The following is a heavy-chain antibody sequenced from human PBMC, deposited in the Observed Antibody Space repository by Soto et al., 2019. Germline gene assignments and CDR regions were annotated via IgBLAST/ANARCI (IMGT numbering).Heavy chain of an antibody. Sequence: QVQLVESEGGVVQPGRSLRLSCAASGFTFSSYAMHWVRQAPGKGLEWVAVISYDGSNKYYADSVKGRFTISRDNSKNTLYLQMNSLRAEDTAVYYCARESRGSSSPLDYWGQGTLVTVSS. D-gene: IGHD6-6*01. J-gene: IGHJ4*02. V-gene: IGHV3-30-3*01. CDR3: ARESRGSSSPLDY. CDR1: GFTFSSYA. CDR2: ISYDGSNK.